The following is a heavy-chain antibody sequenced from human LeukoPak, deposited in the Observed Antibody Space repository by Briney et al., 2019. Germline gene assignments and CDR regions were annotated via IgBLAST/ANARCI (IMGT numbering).Heavy chain of an antibody. CDR2: ISGSGGST. D-gene: IGHD3-22*01. CDR3: AKDITRAYYYDSSGSIKGDAFDI. CDR1: GFTFSSYS. V-gene: IGHV3-23*01. J-gene: IGHJ3*02. Sequence: GGSLRLSCTASGFTFSSYSMNWVRQAPGKGLEWVSAISGSGGSTYYADSVRGRFTISRDNSKNTLYLQMNSLRAEDTAVYYCAKDITRAYYYDSSGSIKGDAFDIWGQGTMVTVSS.